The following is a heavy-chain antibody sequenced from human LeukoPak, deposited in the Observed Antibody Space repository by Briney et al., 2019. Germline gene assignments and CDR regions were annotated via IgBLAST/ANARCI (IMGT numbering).Heavy chain of an antibody. CDR2: ISAYNGNT. J-gene: IGHJ4*02. Sequence: VASVKVSCKASGYTFTIYGISWVRQAPGQGLEWMGWISAYNGNTTYAQKLQGRVTMTTDTSTSTAYMELRSLRSDDTAVYYCARDYKITFGGVIYYWGQGTLVTVSS. V-gene: IGHV1-18*01. CDR1: GYTFTIYG. D-gene: IGHD3-16*02. CDR3: ARDYKITFGGVIYY.